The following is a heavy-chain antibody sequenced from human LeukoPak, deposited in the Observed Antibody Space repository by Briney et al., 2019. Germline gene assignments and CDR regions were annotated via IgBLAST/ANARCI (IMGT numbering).Heavy chain of an antibody. J-gene: IGHJ5*02. Sequence: SETLSLTCTVSGGSISSGDYYWSWIRQLPGKGLEWIAYMYYSGSTYYNPSLKSRVTMSADTSKNQLSLKLSSVTAADTAVYYCARPYYYDSRIDPWGQGILVTVSS. CDR2: MYYSGST. CDR1: GGSISSGDYY. V-gene: IGHV4-30-4*01. CDR3: ARPYYYDSRIDP. D-gene: IGHD3-22*01.